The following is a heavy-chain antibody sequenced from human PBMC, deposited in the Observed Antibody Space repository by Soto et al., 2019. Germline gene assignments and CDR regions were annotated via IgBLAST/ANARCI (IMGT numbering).Heavy chain of an antibody. CDR3: ARTVFDIVVVVAATPDAFDI. J-gene: IGHJ3*02. CDR1: GYSFTSYW. CDR2: IYPGDSDT. D-gene: IGHD2-15*01. Sequence: GESLKISCKGSGYSFTSYWIGWVRQMPGKGLEWMGIIYPGDSDTRYSPSFQGQVTISADKSISTAYLQWSSLKASDTAMYYCARTVFDIVVVVAATPDAFDIWGQGTMVTVSS. V-gene: IGHV5-51*01.